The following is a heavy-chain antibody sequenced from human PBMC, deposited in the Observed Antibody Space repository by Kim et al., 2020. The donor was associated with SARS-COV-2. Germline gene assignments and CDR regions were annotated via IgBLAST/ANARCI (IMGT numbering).Heavy chain of an antibody. CDR3: AKDHPASGWPTFEY. CDR1: GFNSNNYA. D-gene: IGHD6-25*01. Sequence: GSLRLSCVVSGFNSNNYAMNWVRQAPGKGLEWISAITKYDGRTYYANSVKGRFTISRDISSNTVFLQMNSLRAEDTALYYCAKDHPASGWPTFEYWGQG. J-gene: IGHJ4*02. CDR2: ITKYDGRT. V-gene: IGHV3-23*01.